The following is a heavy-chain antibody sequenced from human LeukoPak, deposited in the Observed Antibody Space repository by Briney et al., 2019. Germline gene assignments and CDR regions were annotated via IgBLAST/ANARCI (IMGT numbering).Heavy chain of an antibody. CDR1: GGSISSSSYY. Sequence: PSETLSLTCTVSGGSISSSSYYWGWIRQPPGKGLEWIGSIYHSGSTYYNPSLKSRVTISVDTSKNQFSLRLSSVTAADTAVYYCARVGATLFDYWGQGTLVTVSS. V-gene: IGHV4-39*07. D-gene: IGHD1-26*01. CDR3: ARVGATLFDY. J-gene: IGHJ4*02. CDR2: IYHSGST.